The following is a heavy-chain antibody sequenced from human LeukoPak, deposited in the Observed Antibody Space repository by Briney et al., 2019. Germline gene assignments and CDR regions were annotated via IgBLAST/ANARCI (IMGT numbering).Heavy chain of an antibody. V-gene: IGHV3-23*01. D-gene: IGHD1-26*01. CDR2: ISGSGGST. CDR1: GFTFSSYA. CDR3: AKATTKDSGSYYSNY. Sequence: GGSLRLSCAASGFTFSSYAMSWVRQAPGKGLEWVSAISGSGGSTYYADSVKGRFTISRDNSKNTLYLQMNSLRAEDTAVYYCAKATTKDSGSYYSNYWGQGTLVTVSS. J-gene: IGHJ4*02.